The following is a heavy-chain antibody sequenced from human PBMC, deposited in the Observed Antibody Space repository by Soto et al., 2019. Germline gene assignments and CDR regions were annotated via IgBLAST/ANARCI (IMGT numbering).Heavy chain of an antibody. CDR1: GGSLSSYY. J-gene: IGHJ5*02. Sequence: SETLSLTCTVSGGSLSSYYWTWIRQSPGKGLEWIGYVYFSGNTNYNPSLKSRVAISIDTSKNQFSLRLASVTAADTAFYYCGSVRPSGYVLSWGQGTPVTVSS. V-gene: IGHV4-59*01. CDR2: VYFSGNT. D-gene: IGHD6-25*01. CDR3: GSVRPSGYVLS.